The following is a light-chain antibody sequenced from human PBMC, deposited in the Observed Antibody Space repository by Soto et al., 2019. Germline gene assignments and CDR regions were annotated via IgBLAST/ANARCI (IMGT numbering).Light chain of an antibody. J-gene: IGKJ2*01. CDR2: DAS. CDR3: QQYDNLPRT. V-gene: IGKV1-33*01. Sequence: DIQMTQSPSSLSASVGDRVTITCQASQDISNYLNWYQQKPGKAPKLLIYDASNLETGVPSRFSGSGFGPDFTFTISSLQPEDIATYYCQQYDNLPRTYGHGTKLEIK. CDR1: QDISNY.